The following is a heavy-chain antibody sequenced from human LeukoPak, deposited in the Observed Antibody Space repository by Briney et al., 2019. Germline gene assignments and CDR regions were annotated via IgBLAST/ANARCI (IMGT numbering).Heavy chain of an antibody. CDR3: AKGSVYYGSGTSYYFDY. V-gene: IGHV3-23*01. D-gene: IGHD3-10*01. CDR2: ISGSGGST. Sequence: GGSLRLSCAASGFTFSSYAMSWVHQAPGKGLEWVSAISGSGGSTYYADSVKGRFTISRDNSKNTLYLQMNSLRAEDTAVYYCAKGSVYYGSGTSYYFDYWGQGTLVTVSS. CDR1: GFTFSSYA. J-gene: IGHJ4*02.